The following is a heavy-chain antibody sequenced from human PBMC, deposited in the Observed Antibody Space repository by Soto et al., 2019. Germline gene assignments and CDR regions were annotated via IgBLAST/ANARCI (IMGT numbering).Heavy chain of an antibody. CDR1: GCTFIINA. CDR2: ISGSGGST. J-gene: IGHJ4*02. CDR3: AKSLRGIIIDFDC. D-gene: IGHD3-10*01. Sequence: GGSLRLSCAASGCTFIINAMSWVRQAPGKGLEWVSAISGSGGSTYSVDSVKGRFTISRDNSKNTLYLQMNSLRAEDTAVYYCAKSLRGIIIDFDCWGQGTLVTVSS. V-gene: IGHV3-23*01.